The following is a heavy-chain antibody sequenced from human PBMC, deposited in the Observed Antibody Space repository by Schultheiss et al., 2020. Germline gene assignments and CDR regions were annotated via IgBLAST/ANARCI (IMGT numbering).Heavy chain of an antibody. D-gene: IGHD3-10*01. CDR1: GGSISSYY. Sequence: SETLSLTCTVSGGSISSYYWSWIRQPPGKGLEWIGYIYYSGSTNYNPSLKSRVTISVDTSKNQFSLKLSSVTAADTAVYYCARIRGDNWFDPWGQGTLVTFSS. J-gene: IGHJ5*02. CDR2: IYYSGST. V-gene: IGHV4-59*08. CDR3: ARIRGDNWFDP.